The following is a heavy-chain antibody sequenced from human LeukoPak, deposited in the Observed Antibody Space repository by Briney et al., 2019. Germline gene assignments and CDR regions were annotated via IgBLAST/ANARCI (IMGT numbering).Heavy chain of an antibody. CDR1: GYLFTTYE. CDR3: ARGPRNDP. V-gene: IGHV1-8*01. D-gene: IGHD1-14*01. CDR2: VHPNSGNT. Sequence: GASVKVSCKTSGYLFTTYEINWVRQAAGQGLEWMGWVHPNSGNTAYAQKFQGRVTMIRDTSISTTYMELSGLRSDDTAVYFCARGPRNDPWGQGTLVTVSS. J-gene: IGHJ5*02.